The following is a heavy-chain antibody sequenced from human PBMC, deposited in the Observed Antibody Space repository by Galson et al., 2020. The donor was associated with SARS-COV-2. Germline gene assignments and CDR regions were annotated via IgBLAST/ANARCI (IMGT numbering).Heavy chain of an antibody. CDR3: ARLINYSDRSGFHLYYYYYMDV. CDR2: MYYSGST. D-gene: IGHD3-22*01. CDR1: GGSISSSSYY. Sequence: SETLSLTCTVSGGSISSSSYYWGWIRQPPGKGPEWIGSMYYSGSTYYNPSLESRVTISVDTSKNQFSLKLSSVTAADTAVYYCARLINYSDRSGFHLYYYYYMDVWGKGTTITVSS. V-gene: IGHV4-39*01. J-gene: IGHJ6*03.